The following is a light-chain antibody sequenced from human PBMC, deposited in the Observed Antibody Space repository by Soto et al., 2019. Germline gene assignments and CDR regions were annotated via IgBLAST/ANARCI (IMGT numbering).Light chain of an antibody. Sequence: IVLTQAPATLSLSPGERATLSCRASQSVSSYLAWYQQKPGQAPRLLIYDASNRATGIPARFSGSGSGTDFTLTISRLEPEDVAVYYCHQFGYSPRTFGQGTKVDIK. CDR1: QSVSSY. CDR2: DAS. V-gene: IGKV3-11*01. J-gene: IGKJ1*01. CDR3: HQFGYSPRT.